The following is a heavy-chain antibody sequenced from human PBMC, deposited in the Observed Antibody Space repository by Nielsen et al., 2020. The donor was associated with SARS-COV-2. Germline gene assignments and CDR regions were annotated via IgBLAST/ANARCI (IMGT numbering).Heavy chain of an antibody. Sequence: SVKVSCKAPGFTFSSSAVQWVRQTRGQGLEWIGWIIVGSDNTNYAQKFRGRVTFTGDMSTSTAQMELSSLRSEDTAVYYCAADQVGATGGLDLWGQGTTVTVSS. D-gene: IGHD1-26*01. CDR1: GFTFSSSA. J-gene: IGHJ6*02. CDR3: AADQVGATGGLDL. V-gene: IGHV1-58*01. CDR2: IIVGSDNT.